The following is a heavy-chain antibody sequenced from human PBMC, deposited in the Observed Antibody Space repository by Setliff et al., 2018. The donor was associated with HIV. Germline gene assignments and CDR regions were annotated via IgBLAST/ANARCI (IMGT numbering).Heavy chain of an antibody. Sequence: SETLSLTCSVTGAPTSRDNYFWGWIRQPPGKGLEWIANIHSPGTVYYNPSLRSRVTISVDTSKNRFSLKLSSVTAADTAVYYCARARGIIIPYHYYMDVWGKGTTVTVSS. CDR3: ARARGIIIPYHYYMDV. CDR2: IHSPGTV. CDR1: GAPTSRDNYF. D-gene: IGHD3-10*01. V-gene: IGHV4-39*07. J-gene: IGHJ6*03.